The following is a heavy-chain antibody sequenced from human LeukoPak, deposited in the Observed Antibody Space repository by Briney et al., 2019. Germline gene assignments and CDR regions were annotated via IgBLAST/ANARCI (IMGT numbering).Heavy chain of an antibody. CDR3: ARDLAARSYYYMDV. CDR2: ISAYNGNT. D-gene: IGHD6-6*01. Sequence: ASVKVSCKASGYTFISYGISWVRQAPGQGLEWMGWISAYNGNTNYAQRLQGRVTMTTDTSTSTAYMELRSLRSDDTAVYYCARDLAARSYYYMDVWGKGTTVTVSS. CDR1: GYTFISYG. J-gene: IGHJ6*03. V-gene: IGHV1-18*01.